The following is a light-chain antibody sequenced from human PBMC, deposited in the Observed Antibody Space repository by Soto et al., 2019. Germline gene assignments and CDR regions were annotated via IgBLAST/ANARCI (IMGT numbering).Light chain of an antibody. Sequence: QSVLTQPAYVSGSPGQSITISCTGTSSDVGGYNYVSWYQQHPGKATKLMIYDVSNRPSGVSNRFSGSKSGNTASLTISGLQSEDEADYYCSSYTSSSIYVFGTGTKVTVL. J-gene: IGLJ1*01. CDR2: DVS. CDR1: SSDVGGYNY. V-gene: IGLV2-14*01. CDR3: SSYTSSSIYV.